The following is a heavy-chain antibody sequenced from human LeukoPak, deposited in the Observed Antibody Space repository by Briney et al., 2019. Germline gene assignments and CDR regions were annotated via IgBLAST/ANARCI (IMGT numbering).Heavy chain of an antibody. Sequence: GESLKISCKASGYSFTNYWISWVRQMPGKGLEWMGRIDPRDSYTKYSPSFEGHVTISVDKSITSAFLQWNSLKASDSAMYYCATGASKVTTDFANYWGQGTLVAVSS. CDR2: IDPRDSYT. D-gene: IGHD4-17*01. V-gene: IGHV5-10-1*01. CDR3: ATGASKVTTDFANY. J-gene: IGHJ4*02. CDR1: GYSFTNYW.